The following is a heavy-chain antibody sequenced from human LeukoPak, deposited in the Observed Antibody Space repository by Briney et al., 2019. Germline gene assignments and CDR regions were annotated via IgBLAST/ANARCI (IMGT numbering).Heavy chain of an antibody. CDR2: ISYDGSNK. D-gene: IGHD4-17*01. J-gene: IGHJ4*02. CDR1: GFTFTTYW. Sequence: GESLRLSCAASGFTFTTYWMSWVRQLPGKGLEWVAVISYDGSNKYYIDSVKGRFTISRDNSKNTLYLQMNSLRAEDTAAYYCAKDQGSDYGDQLDYWGQGTLVTVSS. CDR3: AKDQGSDYGDQLDY. V-gene: IGHV3-30*18.